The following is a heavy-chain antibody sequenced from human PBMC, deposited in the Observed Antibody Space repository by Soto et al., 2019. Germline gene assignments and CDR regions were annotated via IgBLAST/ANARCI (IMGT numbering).Heavy chain of an antibody. CDR2: INTYNGKT. V-gene: IGHV1-18*01. Sequence: VQLVQSGVEVKKPGASVKVSCKASGYTFTNYGISWVRQAPGQGLEWMGWINTYNGKTNYAQKAQGRVTMTTETSTSTAYIELRSLRPDDTAVEYAARDLLYSNRATVRVDICGQGSMFTVSS. CDR3: ARDLLYSNRATVRVDI. D-gene: IGHD6-13*01. J-gene: IGHJ3*02. CDR1: GYTFTNYG.